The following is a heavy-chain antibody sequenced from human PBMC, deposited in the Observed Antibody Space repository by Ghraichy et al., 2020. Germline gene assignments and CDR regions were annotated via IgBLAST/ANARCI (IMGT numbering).Heavy chain of an antibody. V-gene: IGHV5-51*01. J-gene: IGHJ4*02. CDR3: AKLKYSGSYYDPFDY. CDR1: GYSFTTYW. CDR2: IYPGDSDS. Sequence: GESLNISCKGSGYSFTTYWIGWVRQMPGKGLEWMGIIYPGDSDSRYSPSFQGQVTISADKSISTAYLQWSSLKASDTAMYYCAKLKYSGSYYDPFDYWGQGTLVTVSS. D-gene: IGHD1-26*01.